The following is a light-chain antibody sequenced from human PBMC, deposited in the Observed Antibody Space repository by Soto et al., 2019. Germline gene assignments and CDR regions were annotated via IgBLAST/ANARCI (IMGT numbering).Light chain of an antibody. CDR3: AAWDESLNGWV. V-gene: IGLV1-36*01. Sequence: QSVLTQPPSVSEAPRQRVTISCSGSSSNIGNNAVNSYQQLPGKTPKHLIYYDDRLPSWVSARFSGAKTGTSASLAIGGLQSEDEDDYYCAAWDESLNGWVFGGGTKLTVL. J-gene: IGLJ3*02. CDR2: YDD. CDR1: SSNIGNNA.